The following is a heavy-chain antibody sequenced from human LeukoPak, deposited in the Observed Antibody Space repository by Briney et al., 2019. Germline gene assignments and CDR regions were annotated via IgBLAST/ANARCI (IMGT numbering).Heavy chain of an antibody. CDR1: GGSISTYY. V-gene: IGHV4-59*01. CDR2: IYYSGST. CDR3: ARSSSSGSYWADY. Sequence: SETLSLTCTVSGGSISTYYWSWIRQPPGKGLEWIGYIYYSGSTSYNPSLKSRVTISVDTSENQFSLKLTSVTAADTAVYYCARSSSSGSYWADYWGQGTLVTVSS. D-gene: IGHD1-26*01. J-gene: IGHJ4*02.